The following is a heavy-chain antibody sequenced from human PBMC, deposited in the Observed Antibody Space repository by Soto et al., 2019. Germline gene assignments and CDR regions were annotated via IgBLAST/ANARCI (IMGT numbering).Heavy chain of an antibody. D-gene: IGHD7-27*01. V-gene: IGHV3-7*01. Sequence: EVQLVESGGDLVQPGGSLRLSCAASGFTFRTYWMTWVRQLPGKGLEWVAHLRPDGSEAAYVDSVRGRFTISRDNDKNSLHLHMSSLRVEDTAVYYCAREGWGSLLDHWGLGTLVTVSS. J-gene: IGHJ4*02. CDR3: AREGWGSLLDH. CDR1: GFTFRTYW. CDR2: LRPDGSEA.